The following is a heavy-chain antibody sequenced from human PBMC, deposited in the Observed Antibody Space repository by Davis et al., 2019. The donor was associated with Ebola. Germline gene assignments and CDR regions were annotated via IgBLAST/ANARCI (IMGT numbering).Heavy chain of an antibody. CDR2: IIPIFGTA. D-gene: IGHD2-15*01. J-gene: IGHJ5*02. CDR3: ARDLVVGAFDP. Sequence: SVKVSCKASGGTFSSYAISWVRHAPGQGLEWMGGIIPIFGTANYAQKFQGRVTITADKSTSTAYMELSSLRSEDTAVYYCARDLVVGAFDPWGQGTLVTVSS. CDR1: GGTFSSYA. V-gene: IGHV1-69*06.